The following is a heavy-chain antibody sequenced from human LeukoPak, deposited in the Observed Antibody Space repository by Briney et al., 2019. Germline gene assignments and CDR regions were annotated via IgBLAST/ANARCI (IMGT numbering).Heavy chain of an antibody. CDR3: ARGPHCGGDCYDYYYYYMDV. D-gene: IGHD2-21*02. J-gene: IGHJ6*03. CDR1: GGTFSSYA. Sequence: ASVKVSCKASGGTFSSYAISWVRQAPGQGLEWMGWMNPNSGNTGYAQKFQGRVTMTRNTSISTAYMELSSLRSEDTAVYYCARGPHCGGDCYDYYYYYMDVWGKGTTVTISS. CDR2: MNPNSGNT. V-gene: IGHV1-8*02.